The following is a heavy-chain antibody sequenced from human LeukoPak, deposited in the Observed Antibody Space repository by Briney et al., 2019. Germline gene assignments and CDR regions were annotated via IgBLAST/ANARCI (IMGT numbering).Heavy chain of an antibody. CDR3: GAIAAAGAEYFQH. J-gene: IGHJ1*01. CDR2: ISAYNGNT. V-gene: IGHV1-18*01. D-gene: IGHD6-13*01. CDR1: GYTFTSYG. Sequence: ASVKVSCKASGYTFTSYGISWVRQAPGQGLEWMGWISAYNGNTNYAQKLQGRVTMITDTSTSTAYMELSSLRSEDTAVYYCGAIAAAGAEYFQHWGQGTLVTVSS.